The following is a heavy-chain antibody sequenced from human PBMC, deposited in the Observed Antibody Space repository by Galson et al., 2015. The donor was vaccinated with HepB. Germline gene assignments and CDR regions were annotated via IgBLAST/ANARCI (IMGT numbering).Heavy chain of an antibody. CDR2: IGSKANSYAT. V-gene: IGHV3-73*01. J-gene: IGHJ4*02. CDR3: TRMGDLSGYSSL. CDR1: GFNFSGSA. Sequence: SLRLSCAASGFNFSGSAIHWVRQASGRGLEWIGRIGSKANSYATVYVASVRGRFTISRDDSKNTAFLQLNSLKTDDTAVYYCTRMGDLSGYSSLWGQGTLVTVSS. D-gene: IGHD5-18*01.